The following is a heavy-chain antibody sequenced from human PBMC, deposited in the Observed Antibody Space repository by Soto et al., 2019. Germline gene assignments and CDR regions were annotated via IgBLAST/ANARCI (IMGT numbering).Heavy chain of an antibody. J-gene: IGHJ3*02. D-gene: IGHD2-2*02. Sequence: PGGSLRLSCAASGFTFSDSYMSWIRQAPGKGLEWVSYISSSSSYTHYADSVKGRFTISKDSDKNSLYLQMNSLRAEDTAVYYCARVGIVVPASIGDGAFDIWGQGTMVTVSS. CDR3: ARVGIVVPASIGDGAFDI. CDR1: GFTFSDSY. CDR2: ISSSSSYT. V-gene: IGHV3-11*06.